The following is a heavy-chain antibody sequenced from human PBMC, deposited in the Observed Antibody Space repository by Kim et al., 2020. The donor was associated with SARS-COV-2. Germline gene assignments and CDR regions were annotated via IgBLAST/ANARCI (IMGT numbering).Heavy chain of an antibody. CDR1: GYTFTGYY. D-gene: IGHD3-10*01. V-gene: IGHV1-2*04. CDR2: INPNSGGP. Sequence: ASVKVSCKASGYTFTGYYMHWVRQAPGQGLEWMGWINPNSGGPNYAQKFQGWVTMTRDTSISTAYMELSRLRSDDTAVYYCARDYYGSGSYSGAFDYWGQGTLVTVSS. CDR3: ARDYYGSGSYSGAFDY. J-gene: IGHJ4*02.